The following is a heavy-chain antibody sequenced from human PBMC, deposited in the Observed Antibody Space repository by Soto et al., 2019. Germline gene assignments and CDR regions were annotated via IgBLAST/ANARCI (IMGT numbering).Heavy chain of an antibody. V-gene: IGHV3-23*01. D-gene: IGHD1-26*01. Sequence: PGGSLRLSCAASGFTLNSYAMSWVRQAPGKGLEWVSGISGSGGSTFYADSVKGRFTISRDNSKNMLYLQMNSLRADDTAIYYCAKEVASGTYYFYCMDVWGQGTMVTVSS. CDR2: ISGSGGST. CDR3: AKEVASGTYYFYCMDV. CDR1: GFTLNSYA. J-gene: IGHJ6*02.